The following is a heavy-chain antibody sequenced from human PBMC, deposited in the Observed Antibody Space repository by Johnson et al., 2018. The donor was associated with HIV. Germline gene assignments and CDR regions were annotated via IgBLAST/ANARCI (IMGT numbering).Heavy chain of an antibody. CDR3: ARVDSGSYWGPYHGFDI. CDR1: GFTFSSYW. D-gene: IGHD1-26*01. Sequence: VQLVESGGGVVQPGRSLRLSCAASGFTFSSYWMSWVRQAPGKGLEWVADIKQDGSGKYYVDSVKGRFTTSRNNAKKSLYLQMSSLRAEDTAVYDCARVDSGSYWGPYHGFDIWGQGTMVTVSS. V-gene: IGHV3-7*05. CDR2: IKQDGSGK. J-gene: IGHJ3*02.